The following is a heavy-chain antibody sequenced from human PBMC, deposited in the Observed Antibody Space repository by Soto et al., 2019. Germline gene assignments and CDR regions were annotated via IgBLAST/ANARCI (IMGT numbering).Heavy chain of an antibody. CDR1: GFTFGDYA. J-gene: IGHJ4*02. CDR2: IRSKAYGGTT. Sequence: GGSLRLSCTASGFTFGDYAMSWFRQAPGKGLEWVGFIRSKAYGGTTEYAASVKGRFTISRDDSKSIAYLQMNSLKTEDTAVYYCTSRPLLYCSGGSCYSGYSYWGQGTLVTVSS. D-gene: IGHD2-15*01. V-gene: IGHV3-49*03. CDR3: TSRPLLYCSGGSCYSGYSY.